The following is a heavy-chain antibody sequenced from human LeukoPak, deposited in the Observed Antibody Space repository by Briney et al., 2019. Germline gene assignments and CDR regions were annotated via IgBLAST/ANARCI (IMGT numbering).Heavy chain of an antibody. CDR3: ARWDRFHGV. V-gene: IGHV3-21*01. D-gene: IGHD1-14*01. J-gene: IGHJ4*02. Sequence: GGSLRLSCAASGFTFSTYSMNWVRQAPGKGLERVSSISSTSTYIYYADSVKGRFTISRDNAKNSLYLQMNNLRAEDTAVYYCARWDRFHGVWGQGTLVTVSS. CDR1: GFTFSTYS. CDR2: ISSTSTYI.